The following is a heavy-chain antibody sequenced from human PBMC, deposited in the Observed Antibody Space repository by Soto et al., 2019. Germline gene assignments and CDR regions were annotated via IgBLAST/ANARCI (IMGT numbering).Heavy chain of an antibody. D-gene: IGHD3-10*01. J-gene: IGHJ3*02. V-gene: IGHV4-34*02. Sequence: QVLQQQWGARLLKPTETLSLTCAEYGRSMSGYNWSWLRRSPVRGLEWIGEIGPTGDTNYGPSFMSRVTVSVDTSKYDLSLRLTQVTVADTATYLCARNGVGFGFDIWGLGTMVSVSS. CDR1: GRSMSGYN. CDR3: ARNGVGFGFDI. CDR2: IGPTGDT.